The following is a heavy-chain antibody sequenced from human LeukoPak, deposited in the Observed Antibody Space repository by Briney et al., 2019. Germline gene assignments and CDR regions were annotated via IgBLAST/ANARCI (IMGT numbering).Heavy chain of an antibody. Sequence: GRYLRLSCAVPGFTFDDYAMHWVRQVPGKGLEWVSGISWNSGSIGYADSVEGRFTISRDNAKNSLYLQMNSLRAEDAALYYCAKGPSSGQLYYFDYWGQGTLVTVSS. D-gene: IGHD3-22*01. CDR3: AKGPSSGQLYYFDY. V-gene: IGHV3-9*01. CDR1: GFTFDDYA. J-gene: IGHJ4*02. CDR2: ISWNSGSI.